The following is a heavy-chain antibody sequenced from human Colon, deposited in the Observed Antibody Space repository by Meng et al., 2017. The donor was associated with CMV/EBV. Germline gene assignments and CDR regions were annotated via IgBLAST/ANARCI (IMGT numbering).Heavy chain of an antibody. CDR2: IYPSGFP. Sequence: QGQFQASCPRLVTSSETQSLSCTFTVGSIIIYYWRWIRQPAGKGLEWIGRIYPSGFPKYKPSLESRVTMSADTSKNQISLKLTSVTAADTAVYYCARAQYTYGYWIFDYWGQGTLVTVSS. CDR1: VGSIIIYY. CDR3: ARAQYTYGYWIFDY. J-gene: IGHJ4*02. D-gene: IGHD5-18*01. V-gene: IGHV4-4*07.